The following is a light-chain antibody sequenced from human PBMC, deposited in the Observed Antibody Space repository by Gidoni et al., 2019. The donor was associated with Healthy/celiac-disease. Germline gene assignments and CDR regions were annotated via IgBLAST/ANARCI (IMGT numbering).Light chain of an antibody. V-gene: IGLV3-19*01. CDR2: GKN. J-gene: IGLJ2*01. CDR3: NSRDSSGNHLV. CDR1: SLRSYY. Sequence: SSELTQDPAVSVALGQTVRITCQGDSLRSYYASWYQQKPGQAPVLVIYGKNNRPSGIPDRFSGFSSGNTASLTITEAQAEDEADYYYNSRDSSGNHLVFGGGTKLTVL.